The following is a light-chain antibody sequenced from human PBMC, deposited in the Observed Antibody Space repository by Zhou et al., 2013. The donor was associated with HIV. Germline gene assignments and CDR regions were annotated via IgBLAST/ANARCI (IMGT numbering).Light chain of an antibody. J-gene: IGKJ1*01. Sequence: DIQMTQSPSTLSASVGDRVTITCRASQSISSWLAWYQQKPGKAPKLLIYKASTLESGVPSRFSGSGSATEFTLTINSLQPDDFATYYCQQYYVSWTFGQGTKVEIK. CDR2: KAS. CDR1: QSISSW. CDR3: QQYYVSWT. V-gene: IGKV1-5*03.